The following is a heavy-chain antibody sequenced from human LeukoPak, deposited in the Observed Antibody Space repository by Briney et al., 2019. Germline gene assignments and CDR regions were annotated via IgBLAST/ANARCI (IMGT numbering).Heavy chain of an antibody. V-gene: IGHV4-61*02. D-gene: IGHD1-26*01. CDR1: GGSISSGSYY. CDR3: ARAPVGATHWYFDL. Sequence: SQTLSLTCTVSGGSISSGSYYWSWIRQPAGKGLEWIGRIYTSGSTNYNPSLKSRVTISVDTSKNQFSLKLSSVTAADTAVYYCARAPVGATHWYFDLWGRGALVTVSS. CDR2: IYTSGST. J-gene: IGHJ2*01.